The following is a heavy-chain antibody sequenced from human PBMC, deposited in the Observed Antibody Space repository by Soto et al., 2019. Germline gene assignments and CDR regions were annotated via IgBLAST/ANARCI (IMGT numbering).Heavy chain of an antibody. CDR2: INPNNGAT. Sequence: ASVKVSCKASGYSLAAHYLHWVQQAPGQGLEWMGWINPNNGATRFAQTFQGRVSMTRDTSVNTAYMELSRLRSNDTAVYYGTRGGGGSYRYLNADHWGQGPLVTLSS. CDR1: GYSLAAHY. CDR3: TRGGGGSYRYLNADH. D-gene: IGHD3-16*02. J-gene: IGHJ1*01. V-gene: IGHV1-2*02.